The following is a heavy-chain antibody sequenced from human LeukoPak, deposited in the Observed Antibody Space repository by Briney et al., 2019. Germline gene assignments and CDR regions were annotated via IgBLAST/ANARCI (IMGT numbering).Heavy chain of an antibody. V-gene: IGHV4-34*01. Sequence: SETLSLTCAVYGGSFSGDYWSWIRQPPGKWLEWIGEIKHSGSTNYNPSLESRVTISVDTSKNHFSLKLSSVTAADTAVYYCASGQDYDLGSGYYVDWGQGTLVTVSA. CDR2: IKHSGST. J-gene: IGHJ4*02. CDR3: ASGQDYDLGSGYYVD. D-gene: IGHD3-3*01. CDR1: GGSFSGDY.